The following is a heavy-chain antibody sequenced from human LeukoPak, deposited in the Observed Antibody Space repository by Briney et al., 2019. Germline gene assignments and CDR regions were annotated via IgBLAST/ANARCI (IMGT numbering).Heavy chain of an antibody. CDR1: GFTFSRYG. CDR3: ARTREKWQVLDY. CDR2: IPYDGSHQ. D-gene: IGHD6-19*01. J-gene: IGHJ4*02. V-gene: IGHV3-30*03. Sequence: GGSLRLSCAASGFTFSRYGMHWVRQAPGKGLEWVAMIPYDGSHQYYADSVKGRFTVSKDNSKNMAYLQMNSLRPDDTAVYFCARTREKWQVLDYWGQGTLVTVSS.